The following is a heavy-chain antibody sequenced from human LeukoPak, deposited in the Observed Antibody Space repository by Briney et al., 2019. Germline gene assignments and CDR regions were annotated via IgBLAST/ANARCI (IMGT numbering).Heavy chain of an antibody. CDR3: ARDISYYDSSGYYNWFDP. Sequence: SETLSLICTVSGGSISSGGYYWSWIRQHPGKGLEWIGYIYYSGSTYYNPSLKSRVTISVDTSKNQFSLKLSSVTAADTAVYYCARDISYYDSSGYYNWFDPWGQGTLVTVSS. J-gene: IGHJ5*02. D-gene: IGHD3-22*01. V-gene: IGHV4-31*03. CDR1: GGSISSGGYY. CDR2: IYYSGST.